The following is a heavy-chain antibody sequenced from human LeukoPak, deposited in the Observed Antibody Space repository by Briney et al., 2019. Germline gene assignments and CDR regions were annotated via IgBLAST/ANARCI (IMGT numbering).Heavy chain of an antibody. D-gene: IGHD2-15*01. CDR1: GGTFSSYA. V-gene: IGHV1-69*04. J-gene: IGHJ5*02. CDR3: ARQEDCSGGSCYSFIWFDP. CDR2: IIPIFGIA. Sequence: SVKVSCKASGGTFSSYAISWVRQAPGQGLEWMGRIIPIFGIANYAQKFQGRVTITADKSTSTAYMELSSLRSEDTAVHYCARQEDCSGGSCYSFIWFDPWGQGTLVTVSS.